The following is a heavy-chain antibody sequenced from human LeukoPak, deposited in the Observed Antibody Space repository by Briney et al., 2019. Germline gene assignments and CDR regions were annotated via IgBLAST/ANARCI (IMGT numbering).Heavy chain of an antibody. D-gene: IGHD3-3*01. Sequence: SEILSLTCAVYGGSFSGYYWNWIRQPPGKGLEWIGEINHSGSTNYNPSLKSRVTISVDTSKNQFSLELSSVTAADTAVYYCARSRVWSDYWGYFDYWGQGTLVTVSS. CDR1: GGSFSGYY. J-gene: IGHJ4*02. V-gene: IGHV4-34*01. CDR2: INHSGST. CDR3: ARSRVWSDYWGYFDY.